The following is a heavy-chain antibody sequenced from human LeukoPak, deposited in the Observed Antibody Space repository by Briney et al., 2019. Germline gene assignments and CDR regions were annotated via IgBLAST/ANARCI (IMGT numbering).Heavy chain of an antibody. CDR1: GFTFSSYS. Sequence: GGSLRLSCAASGFTFSSYSMNWVRQAPGKGLEWVSYISSSSSTIYYADSVKGRFTISRDNAKNSLSLQMNSLRAEDTAMYYCARSATHSGSPFGYFDYWGQGTLVPVSS. CDR3: ARSATHSGSPFGYFDY. J-gene: IGHJ4*02. D-gene: IGHD1-26*01. V-gene: IGHV3-48*01. CDR2: ISSSSSTI.